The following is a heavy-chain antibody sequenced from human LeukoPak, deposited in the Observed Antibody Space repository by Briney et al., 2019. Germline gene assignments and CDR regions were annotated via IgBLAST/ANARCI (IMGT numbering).Heavy chain of an antibody. J-gene: IGHJ4*02. Sequence: PGGSLRLSCAASGLTVSSYYMRWVRQAPGKGLEWVSDTYSGGKTYYADSVKGRFTISRDNSKNTLYLQMNSLRAEDTAVYYCARASLAYDSGPFDYWGQGTLVSVSS. D-gene: IGHD3-22*01. CDR3: ARASLAYDSGPFDY. CDR2: TYSGGKT. CDR1: GLTVSSYY. V-gene: IGHV3-53*01.